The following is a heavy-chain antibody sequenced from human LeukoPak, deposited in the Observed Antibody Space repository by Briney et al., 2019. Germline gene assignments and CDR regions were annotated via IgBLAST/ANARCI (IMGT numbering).Heavy chain of an antibody. J-gene: IGHJ4*02. CDR1: GYTFTSYG. CDR2: ISAYNGNT. D-gene: IGHD3-22*01. Sequence: ASVKVSCKASGYTFTSYGISWVRQAPGQGLEWMGWISAYNGNTNYAQKLQGRVTMTTDTSTSTAYMELRSLRSDDTAVYYCARAYRYDSSGYYYFDYWAREPWSPSPQ. CDR3: ARAYRYDSSGYYYFDY. V-gene: IGHV1-18*01.